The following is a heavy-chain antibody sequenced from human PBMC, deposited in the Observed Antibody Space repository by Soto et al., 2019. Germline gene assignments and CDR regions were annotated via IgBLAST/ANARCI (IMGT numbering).Heavy chain of an antibody. CDR1: GYIFSSYY. CDR3: ARVVSSMIVAATDYFDY. CDR2: INPSGDSA. D-gene: IGHD3-22*01. Sequence: QVQLVQSGAEVKKPGASVKVSCKASGYIFSSYYMHWVRQAPGPGLEWIGVINPSGDSASYAQKLQGRVTMTRDRSTSTVYMEMSSLRSEETAVYYCARVVSSMIVAATDYFDYWGQGSLVTVSS. V-gene: IGHV1-46*01. J-gene: IGHJ4*02.